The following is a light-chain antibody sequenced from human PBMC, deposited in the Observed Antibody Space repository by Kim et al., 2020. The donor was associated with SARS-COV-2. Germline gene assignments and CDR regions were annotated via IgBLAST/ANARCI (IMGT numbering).Light chain of an antibody. CDR1: QSVSSY. J-gene: IGKJ2*01. Sequence: PGERATLSCRASQSVSSYLAWYQQKPGQAPRLLIYDASNRATGIPARFSGSGSGTDFTLTISSLEPEDFAVYYCQQRSNWPPYTFGQGTKLEI. CDR2: DAS. V-gene: IGKV3-11*01. CDR3: QQRSNWPPYT.